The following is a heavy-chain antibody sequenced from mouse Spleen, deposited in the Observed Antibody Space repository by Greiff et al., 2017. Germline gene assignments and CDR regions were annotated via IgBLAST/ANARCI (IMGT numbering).Heavy chain of an antibody. CDR3: ARGDSSGGAWFAY. J-gene: IGHJ3*01. D-gene: IGHD3-2*01. Sequence: VQLQQPGAELVRPGSSVKLSCKASGYTFTSYWMDWVKQRPGQGLEWIGNIYPSDSETHYNQKFKDKATLTVDKSSSTAYMQLSSLTSEDSAVYYCARGDSSGGAWFAYWGQGTLVTVSA. CDR1: GYTFTSYW. CDR2: IYPSDSET. V-gene: IGHV1-61*01.